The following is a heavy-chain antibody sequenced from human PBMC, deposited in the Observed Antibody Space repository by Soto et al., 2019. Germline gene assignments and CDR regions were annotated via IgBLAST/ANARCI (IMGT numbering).Heavy chain of an antibody. D-gene: IGHD2-15*01. J-gene: IGHJ4*02. CDR1: GFTFSSHT. CDR2: MSHDGNIK. Sequence: GGSLRLSCAASGFTFSSHTMHWVRQAPGKGLEWLSLMSHDGNIKFYADSVKGRFTISRDNSKNILYLQMNNLRAEDTALYYCGSTQFLIIVARGHYWGQGTLVTVAS. V-gene: IGHV3-30-3*01. CDR3: GSTQFLIIVARGHY.